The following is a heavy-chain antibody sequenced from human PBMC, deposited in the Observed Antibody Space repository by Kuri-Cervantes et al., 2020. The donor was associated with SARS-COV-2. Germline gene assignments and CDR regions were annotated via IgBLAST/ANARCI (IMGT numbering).Heavy chain of an antibody. V-gene: IGHV3-21*01. D-gene: IGHD3/OR15-3a*01. J-gene: IGHJ3*02. CDR1: GFTFRSYS. CDR3: ARDWAGTEGFDAFDI. Sequence: GESLKISCAASGFTFRSYSMNWVRQAPGKGLEWVSSISSSSSYIYYADSVKGRFTISRDNAKNSLYLQMNSLRAEDTAVYYCARDWAGTEGFDAFDIWGQGTMVTVSS. CDR2: ISSSSSYI.